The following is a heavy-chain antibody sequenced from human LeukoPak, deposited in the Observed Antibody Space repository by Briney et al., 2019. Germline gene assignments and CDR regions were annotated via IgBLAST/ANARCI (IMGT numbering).Heavy chain of an antibody. J-gene: IGHJ4*02. CDR1: GASIITGSPS. CDR2: VYYSRSI. D-gene: IGHD3-10*02. V-gene: IGHV4-39*06. CDR3: GRHRCSGSSSIPFDY. Sequence: PSDTLSLTCALSGASIITGSPSLGWLRHPPRKRTEWIGTVYYSRSIDYYPSRKSRVTSSVDPSTNQFPLRLSPRPPSPPDVPFCGRHRCSGSSSIPFDYWGQGTLVTVSS.